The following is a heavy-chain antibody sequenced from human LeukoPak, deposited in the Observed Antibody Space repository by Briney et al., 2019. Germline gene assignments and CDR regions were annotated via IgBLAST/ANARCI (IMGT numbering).Heavy chain of an antibody. J-gene: IGHJ4*02. CDR1: GGSFSGYY. D-gene: IGHD3-9*01. V-gene: IGHV4-34*01. CDR3: ARQYYDILTGYPPPDY. Sequence: SETLSLTCAVYGGSFSGYYWSWIRQPPGKGLEWIGEINHSGSTNYNPSLKSRVTISVDTSKNQFSLKLSSVTAADTAVYYCARQYYDILTGYPPPDYWGQGTLVTVSS. CDR2: INHSGST.